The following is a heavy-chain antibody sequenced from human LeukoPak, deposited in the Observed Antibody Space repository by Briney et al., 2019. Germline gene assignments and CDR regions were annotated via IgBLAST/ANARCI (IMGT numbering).Heavy chain of an antibody. CDR1: GGSVSSGSYY. Sequence: SETLSLTCIVSGGSVSSGSYYWSWIRQPPGKGLEWIGYIYNSVSTNYNPSLKSRVPISVDTSKNQLSLKLSSVTAADTAVYYCVRDLVATIDHYYYGMDVWGQGTTVTVSS. V-gene: IGHV4-61*01. D-gene: IGHD5-12*01. CDR3: VRDLVATIDHYYYGMDV. J-gene: IGHJ6*02. CDR2: IYNSVST.